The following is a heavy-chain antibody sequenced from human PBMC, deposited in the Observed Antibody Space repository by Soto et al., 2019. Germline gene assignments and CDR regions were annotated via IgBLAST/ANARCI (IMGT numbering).Heavy chain of an antibody. V-gene: IGHV3-30*18. CDR2: ISHDGSKT. D-gene: IGHD3-22*01. CDR3: AKDTYYYSSSGYSVFDS. Sequence: QVQLVASGGGVVQPGRSLRLSCAASGFTFTSYGIHWVRQPPGKGLEWVAVISHDGSKTNYADSVKGRVTISRDNSKDTVYLQMKSLRAEDTAVYYCAKDTYYYSSSGYSVFDSWGQGTLGTFSS. J-gene: IGHJ4*02. CDR1: GFTFTSYG.